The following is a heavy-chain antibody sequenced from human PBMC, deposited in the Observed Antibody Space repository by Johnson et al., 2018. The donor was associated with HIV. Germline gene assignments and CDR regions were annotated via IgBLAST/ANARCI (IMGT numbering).Heavy chain of an antibody. CDR2: ISYDGSNK. J-gene: IGHJ3*02. Sequence: QVLLLESGGGVVQPGRSLRLSCAASGFTFSSYAMHWVRQAPGKGLEWEAVISYDGSNKYYADSVKGRFTISRDNSKNTLYLQMNSLRAEDTAVYYCARDPEGAPPLGAFDIWGQGTMVTVSS. V-gene: IGHV3-30*04. CDR3: ARDPEGAPPLGAFDI. D-gene: IGHD1-26*01. CDR1: GFTFSSYA.